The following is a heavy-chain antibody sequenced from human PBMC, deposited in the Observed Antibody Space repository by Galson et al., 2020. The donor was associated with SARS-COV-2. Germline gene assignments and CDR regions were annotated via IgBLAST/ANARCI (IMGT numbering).Heavy chain of an antibody. J-gene: IGHJ6*02. CDR3: ARDSLAFGDNPYYYGMDV. V-gene: IGHV3-7*01. Sequence: GGSLSLSCAASGFTFSSYWMSWVRQAPGKGLEWVANIKQDGSEKYYVDSVKGRFTISRDNAKNSLYLQMNSLRAEDTAVYYCARDSLAFGDNPYYYGMDVWGQGTTVTVSS. CDR2: IKQDGSEK. CDR1: GFTFSSYW. D-gene: IGHD3-10*01.